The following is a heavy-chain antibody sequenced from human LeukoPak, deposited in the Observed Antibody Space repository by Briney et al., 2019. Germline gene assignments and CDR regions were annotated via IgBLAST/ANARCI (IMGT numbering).Heavy chain of an antibody. CDR1: GFTVSSNY. J-gene: IGHJ4*02. CDR3: VRVGYSYGYGDWNHFDY. V-gene: IGHV3-66*02. D-gene: IGHD5-18*01. CDR2: IYSGGST. Sequence: GGSLRLSCAASGFTVSSNYMSWVRQAPGKGPEWVSIIYSGGSTYYADSVKGRFTISRDNSKNTLYLQMNSLRAEDTAVYFCVRVGYSYGYGDWNHFDYWGQGTLVTVSS.